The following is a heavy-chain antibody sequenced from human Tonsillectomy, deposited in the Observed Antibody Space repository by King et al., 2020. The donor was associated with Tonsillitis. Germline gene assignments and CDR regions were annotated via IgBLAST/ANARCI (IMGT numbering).Heavy chain of an antibody. CDR3: AKVSIAVAGRGWFDP. CDR1: GDSINRNVYY. CDR2: IYYSGST. V-gene: IGHV4-39*02. J-gene: IGHJ5*02. D-gene: IGHD6-19*01. Sequence: LQLQESGPGLVKPSETLSLTCTVSGDSINRNVYYWGWIRQPPGKGLEWIGTIYYSGSTYYNPSLKSRVTISLDTSKNHFSLKLSSVTAADTAVYYCAKVSIAVAGRGWFDPWGQGTLVTVSS.